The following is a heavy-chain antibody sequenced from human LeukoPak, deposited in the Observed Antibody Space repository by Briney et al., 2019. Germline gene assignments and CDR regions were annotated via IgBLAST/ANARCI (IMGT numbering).Heavy chain of an antibody. Sequence: SETLSLTCTVSGASISSSSSFWAWIRQPPGKGLEWIGSFFYGGNSYYNPSLKSRVTISVDTSKNQFSLKLNSVTAADMAVYYCARDRRDGYNYDFDYWGQGTLVTVSS. CDR2: FFYGGNS. CDR3: ARDRRDGYNYDFDY. D-gene: IGHD5-24*01. CDR1: GASISSSSSF. J-gene: IGHJ4*02. V-gene: IGHV4-39*07.